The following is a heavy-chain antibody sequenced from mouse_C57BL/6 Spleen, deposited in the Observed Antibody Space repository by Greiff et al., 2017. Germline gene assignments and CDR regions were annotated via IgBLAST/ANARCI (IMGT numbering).Heavy chain of an antibody. CDR2: INPYNGGT. CDR3: SRHYVSSLFWYFDV. D-gene: IGHD1-1*01. Sequence: EVMLVESGPVLVKPGASVKMSCKASGYTFTDYYMNWVKQSHGKSLEWIGVINPYNGGTSYNQKFKGKATLTVDKSSSTAYMELNSLTSEDSAVYYCSRHYVSSLFWYFDVWGTGTTVTVSS. CDR1: GYTFTDYY. J-gene: IGHJ1*03. V-gene: IGHV1-19*01.